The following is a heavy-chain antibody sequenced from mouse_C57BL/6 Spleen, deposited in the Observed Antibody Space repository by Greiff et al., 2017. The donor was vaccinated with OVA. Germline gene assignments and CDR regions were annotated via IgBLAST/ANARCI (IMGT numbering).Heavy chain of an antibody. CDR1: GYTFTSYD. CDR3: AFYSWFAY. V-gene: IGHV1-85*01. J-gene: IGHJ3*01. Sequence: VQLQESGPELVKLGASVKLSCKASGYTFTSYDINWVKQRPGQGLEWIGWIYPRDGSTKYNEKFKGKATLTVDTSSSTAYMELHSLTSEDSAVYFCAFYSWFAYWGQGTLVTVSA. CDR2: IYPRDGST. D-gene: IGHD1-1*01.